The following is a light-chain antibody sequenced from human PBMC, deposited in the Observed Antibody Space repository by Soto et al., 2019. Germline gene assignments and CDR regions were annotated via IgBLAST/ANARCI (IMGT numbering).Light chain of an antibody. CDR3: CSKAGTSTVV. J-gene: IGLJ2*01. CDR2: DVN. CDR1: SSDVGRYDY. V-gene: IGLV2-11*01. Sequence: QSVLTQPRSVSGSPGQSVTISCTGTSSDVGRYDYVSWYQHHPGKAPKLLIYDVNKWPSGVPDRSSGSKSGNTASLSISGLQAEDEADYYCCSKAGTSTVVFGGGTKVTVL.